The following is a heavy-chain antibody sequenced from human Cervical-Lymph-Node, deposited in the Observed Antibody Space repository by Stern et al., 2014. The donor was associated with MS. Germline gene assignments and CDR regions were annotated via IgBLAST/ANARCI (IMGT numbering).Heavy chain of an antibody. CDR3: ASPPPRRKWDDPNYGMDV. V-gene: IGHV5-51*03. CDR2: LYPGDSDP. CDR1: GYNFSNYW. D-gene: IGHD1-1*01. Sequence: VQLVQSGAEVKKPGESLKLSCEGSGYNFSNYWIAWVRQMPGKGLEWVGILYPGDSDPRYSPSLQGQVPISADKSISTPSLQWSSWKASDTAMYYCASPPPRRKWDDPNYGMDVWCQGTTVTVSS. J-gene: IGHJ6*02.